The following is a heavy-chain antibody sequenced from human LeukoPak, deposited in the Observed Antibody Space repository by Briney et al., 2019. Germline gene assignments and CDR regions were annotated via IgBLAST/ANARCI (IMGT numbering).Heavy chain of an antibody. CDR2: IIPFFGTA. CDR3: ATESVAGTSY. CDR1: GGTFSSYA. V-gene: IGHV1-69*06. J-gene: IGHJ4*02. D-gene: IGHD1-7*01. Sequence: SVKVSCKASGGTFSSYAISWVRQAPGQGLEWVGAIIPFFGTANYAQKFQGRVTMTEDTSTDTAYMELSSLRSEDTAVYYCATESVAGTSYWGQGTLVTVSS.